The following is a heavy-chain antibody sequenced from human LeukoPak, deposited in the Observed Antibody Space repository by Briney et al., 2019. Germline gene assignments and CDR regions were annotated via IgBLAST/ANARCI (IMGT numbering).Heavy chain of an antibody. CDR1: GGSFSGYY. Sequence: SETLSLTCAVYGGSFSGYYWSWIRQPPGKGLEWIGEINHSGRTNYNPSLKSRVTISVDTSKNQFSLKLSSVTAADTAVYYCARDKFHYYGSGSYQYYYYGMDVWGQGTTVTVSS. V-gene: IGHV4-34*01. D-gene: IGHD3-10*01. CDR3: ARDKFHYYGSGSYQYYYYGMDV. CDR2: INHSGRT. J-gene: IGHJ6*02.